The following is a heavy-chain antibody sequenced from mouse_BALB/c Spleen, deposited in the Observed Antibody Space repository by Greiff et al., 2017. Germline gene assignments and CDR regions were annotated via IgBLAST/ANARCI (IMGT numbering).Heavy chain of an antibody. CDR3: ARGPNSIGYSSSFFAY. V-gene: IGHV5-6-5*01. CDR2: ISSGGST. CDR1: GFTFSSYA. J-gene: IGHJ3*01. Sequence: EVQLVESGGGLVKPGGSLKLSCAASGFTFSSYAMSWVRQTPEKRLEWVASISSGGSTYYPDSVKGRFTISRDNARNILYLQMSSLRSEDTAMYYCARGPNSIGYSSSFFAYWGQGTLVTVSA. D-gene: IGHD1-1*01.